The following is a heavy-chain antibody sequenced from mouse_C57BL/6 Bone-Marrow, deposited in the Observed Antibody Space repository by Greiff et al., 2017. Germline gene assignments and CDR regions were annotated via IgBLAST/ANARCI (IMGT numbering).Heavy chain of an antibody. V-gene: IGHV1-26*01. J-gene: IGHJ3*01. CDR1: GYTFTDYY. CDR3: AKTAQAYSFAY. D-gene: IGHD3-2*02. Sequence: VHVKQSGPELVKPGASVKISCKASGYTFTDYYMNWVKQSHGKSLEWIGDINPNNGGTSYNQKFKGKATLTVDKSSSTAYMELRSLTSEDSAVYYCAKTAQAYSFAYWGQGTLVTVSA. CDR2: INPNNGGT.